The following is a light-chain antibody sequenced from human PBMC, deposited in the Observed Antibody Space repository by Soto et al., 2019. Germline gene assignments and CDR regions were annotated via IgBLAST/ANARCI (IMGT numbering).Light chain of an antibody. J-gene: IGKJ1*01. CDR3: QQYGTSPT. CDR2: GAS. CDR1: QSISSRS. Sequence: EIVLTQSPGILSLSPGERATLSCRASQSISSRSLAWYQQKPGQAPRLLIYGASSRATGIPDRFSGSGSGTDFTLTIGRLEPEDFAVYYCQQYGTSPTFGQGTKVEIK. V-gene: IGKV3-20*01.